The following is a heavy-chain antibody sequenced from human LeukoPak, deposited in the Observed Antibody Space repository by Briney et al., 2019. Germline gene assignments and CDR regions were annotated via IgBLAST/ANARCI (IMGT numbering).Heavy chain of an antibody. D-gene: IGHD5-12*01. Sequence: ASVKVSCKASGGTFSSYAISWVRQAPGQGLEWMGGIIPIFGTANYAQKFQGRVTITADESTSTAYMELCSLRSEDTAVYYCARASIVAMERPNWFDPWGQGTLVTVSS. J-gene: IGHJ5*02. CDR2: IIPIFGTA. CDR3: ARASIVAMERPNWFDP. V-gene: IGHV1-69*13. CDR1: GGTFSSYA.